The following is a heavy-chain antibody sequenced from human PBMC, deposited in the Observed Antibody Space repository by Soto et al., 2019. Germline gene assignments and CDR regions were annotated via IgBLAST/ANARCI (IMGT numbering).Heavy chain of an antibody. CDR1: GFTFSSYA. J-gene: IGHJ4*02. Sequence: EVQLLESGGGLVQPGGSLRLSCAASGFTFSSYAMSWVRQAPGKGLEWVSAISGSGGSTYYADSVKGRFTISRDNSKNTLYLQMNSQRAEDTAVYYCAKDQDIVVVPAAARSYFDYWGQGTLVTVSS. V-gene: IGHV3-23*01. D-gene: IGHD2-2*01. CDR2: ISGSGGST. CDR3: AKDQDIVVVPAAARSYFDY.